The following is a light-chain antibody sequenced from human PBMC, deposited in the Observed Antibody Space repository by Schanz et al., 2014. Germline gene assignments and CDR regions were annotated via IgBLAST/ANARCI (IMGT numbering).Light chain of an antibody. CDR3: QQYGSIPRT. J-gene: IGKJ1*01. Sequence: EIVLTQSPGTLSLSPGERATLSCRASQSVTNSYLAWYQQKPGQAPRLLIFGASSRATGIPDRFSGSGSGTDFTLTISRLEPEDFAVYYCQQYGSIPRTFGQGTKVEIK. V-gene: IGKV3-20*01. CDR1: QSVTNSY. CDR2: GAS.